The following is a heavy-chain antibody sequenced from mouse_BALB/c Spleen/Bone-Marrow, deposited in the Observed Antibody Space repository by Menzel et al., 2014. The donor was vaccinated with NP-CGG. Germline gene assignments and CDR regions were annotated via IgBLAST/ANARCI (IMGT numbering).Heavy chain of an antibody. CDR3: ARGGMITAAWFAY. V-gene: IGHV1S34*01. D-gene: IGHD2-4*01. Sequence: LVKTGASVKISCKASGYSFTGYYMHWVKQSHGKSLEWIGYISCYNGATSYNQKFKGKATFTVDTSSSTAYMQFNSLTSEASAVYYCARGGMITAAWFAYWGQGTLVTVSA. J-gene: IGHJ3*01. CDR1: GYSFTGYY. CDR2: ISCYNGAT.